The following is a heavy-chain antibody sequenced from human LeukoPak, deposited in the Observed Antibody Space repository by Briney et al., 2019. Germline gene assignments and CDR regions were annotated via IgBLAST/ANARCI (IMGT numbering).Heavy chain of an antibody. D-gene: IGHD2-2*01. J-gene: IGHJ4*02. CDR3: ARRPAAMKGEDY. Sequence: TGGSLRLSCAPSGFTFSSYAMNWVRQAPGKGLEWVSSISSSSSYIYYADSVKGRFTISRDNAKNSLYLQMNSLRAEDTAVYYCARRPAAMKGEDYWGQGTLVTVSS. CDR1: GFTFSSYA. CDR2: ISSSSSYI. V-gene: IGHV3-21*01.